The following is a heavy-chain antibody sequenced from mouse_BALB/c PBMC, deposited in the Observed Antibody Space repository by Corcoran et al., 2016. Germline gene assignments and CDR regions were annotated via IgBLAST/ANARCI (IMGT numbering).Heavy chain of an antibody. D-gene: IGHD4-1*01. CDR3: ARSNWFDY. J-gene: IGHJ2*01. CDR1: GFNIKDTY. CDR2: IDPANGNT. Sequence: EVQLQQSGAELVKPGASVKLSCTASGFNIKDTYMHWVKQRPEQGLEWIGRIDPANGNTKYDPKFQGKATITAATSSNTAYLQLSSLTSEDTAVYYCARSNWFDYGGQGTTLTVSS. V-gene: IGHV14-3*02.